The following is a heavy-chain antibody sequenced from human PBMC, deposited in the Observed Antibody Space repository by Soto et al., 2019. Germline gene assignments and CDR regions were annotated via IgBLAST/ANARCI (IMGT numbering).Heavy chain of an antibody. V-gene: IGHV3-30*18. J-gene: IGHJ4*02. D-gene: IGHD6-19*01. CDR2: ISYDGSNK. CDR3: AKDSSGWYRFFDY. CDR1: GFTFSSYG. Sequence: PGGSLRLSCAASGFTFSSYGMHWVRQAPGKGLEWVAVISYDGSNKYYADSVKGRFTISRDNSKNTLYLQMNSLRAGDTAVYYCAKDSSGWYRFFDYWGQGTLVTVSS.